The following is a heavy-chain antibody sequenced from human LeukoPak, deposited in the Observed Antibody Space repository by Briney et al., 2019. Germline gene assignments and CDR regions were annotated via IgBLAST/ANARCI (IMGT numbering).Heavy chain of an antibody. CDR1: GFTFTNYW. CDR2: INTDGRST. D-gene: IGHD1-26*01. J-gene: IGHJ4*03. V-gene: IGHV3-74*01. CDR3: ARIGGSYPDC. Sequence: GGSLRLSCAVSGFTFTNYWMHWVRQVPGKGLVWVSRINTDGRSTSYADSVKGRFTISRDNAKNTLYQQMNSLRAEDTAVYYCARIGGSYPDCWGQGTLVTVSS.